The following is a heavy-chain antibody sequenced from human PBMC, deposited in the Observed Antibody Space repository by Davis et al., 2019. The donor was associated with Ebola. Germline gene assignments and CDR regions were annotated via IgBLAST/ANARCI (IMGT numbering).Heavy chain of an antibody. J-gene: IGHJ6*02. CDR2: IYTGGRT. V-gene: IGHV3-66*04. Sequence: GESLNTSCAASGFIVSGPYMSWVRQAPGKRLELVSVIYTGGRTYYTDTVKGRFTISRDNSKNTIYLQMNSLRAGDTAVYYCARHYVYDYYMGLDVWGQGTTVTVSS. D-gene: IGHD3-10*02. CDR1: GFIVSGPY. CDR3: ARHYVYDYYMGLDV.